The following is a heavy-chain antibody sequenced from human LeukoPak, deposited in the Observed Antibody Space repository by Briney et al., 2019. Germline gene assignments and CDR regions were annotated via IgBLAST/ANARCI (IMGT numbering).Heavy chain of an antibody. CDR1: GGSISSYY. Sequence: NPSETLSLTCTVSGGSISSYYWSWIRQPPGKGLEWIGYIYYSGSTNYNPSLKSRVTISVDTSKNQFSLKLSSVTAADTAVYYCARGAVDTALDYWGQGTLVTVSS. CDR2: IYYSGST. CDR3: ARGAVDTALDY. V-gene: IGHV4-59*01. D-gene: IGHD5-18*01. J-gene: IGHJ4*02.